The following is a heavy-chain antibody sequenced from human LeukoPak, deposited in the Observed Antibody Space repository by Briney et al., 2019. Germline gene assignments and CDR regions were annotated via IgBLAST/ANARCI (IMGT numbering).Heavy chain of an antibody. CDR1: GFTFSMFW. CDR3: AKSIIYYYYMDV. Sequence: PGGSLRLSCGASGFTFSMFWMGWVRQAPGKGLEWVANIKHDGSQKYYVDSVTGRFTISRDNAKNSLFLQMNSLRAEDTAVYYCAKSIIYYYYMDVWGKGTTVTVSS. CDR2: IKHDGSQK. V-gene: IGHV3-7*01. J-gene: IGHJ6*03.